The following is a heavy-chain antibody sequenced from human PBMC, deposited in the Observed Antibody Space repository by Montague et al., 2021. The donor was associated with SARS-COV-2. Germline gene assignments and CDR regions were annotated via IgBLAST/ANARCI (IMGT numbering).Heavy chain of an antibody. D-gene: IGHD1-1*01. J-gene: IGHJ3*01. CDR3: ARTTALAASADGLDV. Sequence: CAISGDSVSSNRASWNWIRQSPSRGLEWLGRTYYRSKWFNDYSVSVSSRMTIDPDTSKNVFSLHLRSVTPEDTAVYFCARTTALAASADGLDVWGPGTLISVSS. V-gene: IGHV6-1*01. CDR2: TYYRSKWFN. CDR1: GDSVSSNRAS.